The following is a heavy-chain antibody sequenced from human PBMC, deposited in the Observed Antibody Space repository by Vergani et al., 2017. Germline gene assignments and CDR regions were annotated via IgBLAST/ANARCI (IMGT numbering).Heavy chain of an antibody. J-gene: IGHJ3*02. CDR3: TRGFFWNAPRGAATALDI. Sequence: QVQLQESGPGLVKPSETLSLTCSVSGGSITNYYWSWIRKPAWKGLEWIGRIYSSGNTNYNPSLQSRLTMSIDTSNNQFSLKLSSVTAADSAVYYCTRGFFWNAPRGAATALDIWGQGTMVTVSS. CDR1: GGSITNYY. CDR2: IYSSGNT. V-gene: IGHV4-4*07. D-gene: IGHD1-1*01.